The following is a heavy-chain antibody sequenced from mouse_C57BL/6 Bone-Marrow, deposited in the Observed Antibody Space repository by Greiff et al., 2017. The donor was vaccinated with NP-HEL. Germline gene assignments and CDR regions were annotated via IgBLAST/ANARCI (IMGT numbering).Heavy chain of an antibody. CDR1: GYTFTSYW. J-gene: IGHJ2*01. D-gene: IGHD1-1*01. V-gene: IGHV1-64*01. CDR3: AREERLRYFDY. CDR2: IHPNSGST. Sequence: VQLQQPGAELVKPGASVKLSCKASGYTFTSYWMHWVKQRPGQGLEWIGMIHPNSGSTNYNEKFKSKATLTVDKSSSTAYMQLSSLTSEDSAVYYCAREERLRYFDYWGQGTTLTVSS.